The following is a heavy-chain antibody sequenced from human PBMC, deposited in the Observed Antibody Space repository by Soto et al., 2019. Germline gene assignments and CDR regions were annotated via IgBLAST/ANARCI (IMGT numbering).Heavy chain of an antibody. Sequence: SETLSLTCAVFGDSMNTNNWWSWVRQTPGEGLEWIGEIHHNGDTTYTPSLKSRVTMSLVKSKYHFSLSLTSVTAADTAVYYCARHYISGWLDYWGQGTLVTVSS. V-gene: IGHV4-4*02. CDR3: ARHYISGWLDY. J-gene: IGHJ4*02. D-gene: IGHD6-19*01. CDR1: GDSMNTNNW. CDR2: IHHNGDT.